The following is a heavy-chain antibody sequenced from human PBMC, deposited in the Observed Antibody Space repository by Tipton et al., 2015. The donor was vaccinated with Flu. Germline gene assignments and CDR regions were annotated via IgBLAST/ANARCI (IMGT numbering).Heavy chain of an antibody. V-gene: IGHV3-30*19. D-gene: IGHD3-10*01. Sequence: LSLTCTTSGFTFSSYGMHWVRQAPGKGLVWVAVISYEGKNKYYADSVKGRFTISRDNSKNTLYLHMDSLTAEDAAVYYCARDRRGFGELFPIGYWGQGTLVAVSS. J-gene: IGHJ4*02. CDR3: ARDRRGFGELFPIGY. CDR2: ISYEGKNK. CDR1: GFTFSSYG.